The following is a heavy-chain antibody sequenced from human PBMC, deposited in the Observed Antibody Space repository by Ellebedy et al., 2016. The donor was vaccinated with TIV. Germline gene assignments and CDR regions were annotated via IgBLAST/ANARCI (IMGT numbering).Heavy chain of an antibody. CDR1: GFTFSSYA. V-gene: IGHV3-30-3*01. Sequence: GGSLRLXXAASGFTFSSYAMHWVRQAPGKGLEWVAVISYDGSNKYYADSVKGRFTISRDNSKNTLYLQMNSLRAEDTAVYYCARDRRWELSSPLLDAFDIWGQGTMVTVSS. CDR3: ARDRRWELSSPLLDAFDI. J-gene: IGHJ3*02. D-gene: IGHD1-26*01. CDR2: ISYDGSNK.